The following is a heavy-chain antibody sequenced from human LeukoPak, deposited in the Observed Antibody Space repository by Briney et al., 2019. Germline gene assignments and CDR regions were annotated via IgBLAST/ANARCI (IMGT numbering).Heavy chain of an antibody. CDR3: AAMTSVIKGRRFDS. CDR1: GYSINSAYY. J-gene: IGHJ4*02. V-gene: IGHV4-38-2*01. D-gene: IGHD4-23*01. Sequence: NTSETLSLTCAVSGYSINSAYYWGWVRQSPETGLEWIGNLFPGSDTSYNPSLENRVSISLDTSNNHFSLKLTSVTAADTAVYFCAAMTSVIKGRRFDSWGQGTLVTVS. CDR2: LFPGSDT.